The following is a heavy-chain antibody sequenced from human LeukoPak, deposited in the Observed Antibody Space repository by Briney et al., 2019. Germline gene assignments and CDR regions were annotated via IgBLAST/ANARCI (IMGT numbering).Heavy chain of an antibody. CDR3: ARLSRGYDYFSFDY. CDR2: IYYSGST. Sequence: TPWATLSLTCTVSGGSVSSSCYSWGWILQPPGQGLEWVGIIYYSGSTYYTPSLKSRVTISVDKSKNQFSLKLSSVTAADTAVYYCARLSRGYDYFSFDYWVQGTLVTVSS. J-gene: IGHJ4*02. D-gene: IGHD5-12*01. CDR1: GGSVSSSCYS. V-gene: IGHV4-39*01.